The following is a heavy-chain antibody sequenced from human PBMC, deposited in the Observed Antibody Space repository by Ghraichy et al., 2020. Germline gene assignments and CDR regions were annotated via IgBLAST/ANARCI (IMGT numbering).Heavy chain of an antibody. D-gene: IGHD1-26*01. J-gene: IGHJ6*02. CDR3: ARGLTDNGGSYYIGYYYYGMDV. CDR2: IYYSGST. Sequence: SETLSLTCTVSGGSISSGGYYWSWIRQHPGKGLEWIGYIYYSGSTYYNPSLKSRVTISVDTSKNQFSLKLSSVTAADTAVYYCARGLTDNGGSYYIGYYYYGMDVWGQGTTVTVSS. V-gene: IGHV4-31*03. CDR1: GGSISSGGYY.